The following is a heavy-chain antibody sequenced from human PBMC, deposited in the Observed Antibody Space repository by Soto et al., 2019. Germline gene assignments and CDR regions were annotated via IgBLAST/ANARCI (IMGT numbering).Heavy chain of an antibody. D-gene: IGHD2-15*01. V-gene: IGHV3-74*01. CDR2: INSDGSST. CDR3: VRTSLVVAAATREDY. J-gene: IGHJ4*02. Sequence: GGSLRLSCAASGFIFISYWMHWVRQAPWKGLVWVSRINSDGSSTSYADSVKGRFTISRDNAKNTLYLQMNSLRAEDTAVYYCVRTSLVVAAATREDYWGQGTLVTVSS. CDR1: GFIFISYW.